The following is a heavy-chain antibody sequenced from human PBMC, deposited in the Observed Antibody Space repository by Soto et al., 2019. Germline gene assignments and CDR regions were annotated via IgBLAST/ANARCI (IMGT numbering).Heavy chain of an antibody. V-gene: IGHV3-48*03. D-gene: IGHD3-16*01. CDR3: ARGFWGVRSGAGSRGDY. CDR1: GFTFSSYE. J-gene: IGHJ4*02. Sequence: EVQLVESGGGLVQPGGSLRLSCAASGFTFSSYEMNWVRQAPGKGLEWVSYISSSGSTIYYADSVKGRFTISRDNAKNSLYLQMTSLRAEDTAVYYCARGFWGVRSGAGSRGDYWGPGTLVTGSS. CDR2: ISSSGSTI.